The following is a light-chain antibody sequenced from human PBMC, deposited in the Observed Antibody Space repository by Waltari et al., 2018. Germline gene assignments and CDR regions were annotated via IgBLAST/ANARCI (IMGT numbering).Light chain of an antibody. CDR1: NIGGKS. J-gene: IGLJ2*01. CDR3: QVWDNTSDRVV. V-gene: IGLV3-21*02. Sequence: SYVLTQPPSVSVAPGQPARITCGGNNIGGKSVHWYQQKPGRAPVLVVWDDRARPSGIPGRFSGSNSGNTATLTISRVEAGDEADYYCQVWDNTSDRVVFGGGTRLTVL. CDR2: DDR.